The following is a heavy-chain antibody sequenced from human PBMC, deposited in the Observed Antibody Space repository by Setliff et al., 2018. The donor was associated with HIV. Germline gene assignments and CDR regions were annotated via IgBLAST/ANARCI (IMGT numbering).Heavy chain of an antibody. CDR1: GYTFTGYY. Sequence: ASVKVSCKASGYTFTGYYMHWVRQAPGQGLEWMGWINPNSGGTNYAQKFQGWVTMTRDTSISTAYMELSRLRSDDTAVYYCARDYYDLSSYHHYRHDCFDPWGQGTLVTVSS. D-gene: IGHD3-10*01. CDR2: INPNSGGT. CDR3: ARDYYDLSSYHHYRHDCFDP. V-gene: IGHV1-2*04. J-gene: IGHJ5*02.